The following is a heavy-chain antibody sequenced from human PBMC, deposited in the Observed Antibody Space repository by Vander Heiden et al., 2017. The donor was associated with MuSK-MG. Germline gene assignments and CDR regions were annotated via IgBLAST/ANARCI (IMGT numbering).Heavy chain of an antibody. CDR3: AKVGAAVAGKDY. J-gene: IGHJ4*02. D-gene: IGHD6-19*01. V-gene: IGHV3-23*01. Sequence: EVQLLESGGGLVQPGGSLRLSCAASGFTFSSYAMRWVRQDPGKGLEWVSAISGSGGSTYYADSVKGRFTISRDNSKNTLYLQMNSLRAEDTAVYYCAKVGAAVAGKDYWGQGTLVTVSS. CDR1: GFTFSSYA. CDR2: ISGSGGST.